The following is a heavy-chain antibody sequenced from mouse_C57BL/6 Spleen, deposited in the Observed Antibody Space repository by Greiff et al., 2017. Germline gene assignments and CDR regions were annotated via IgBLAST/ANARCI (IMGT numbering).Heavy chain of an antibody. Sequence: EVKLMESGGGLVKPGGSLKLSCAASGFTFSSYTMSWVRQTPEKRLEWVATISGGGGNTYYPDSVQGRFTISRDNAKNTLYLQMSSLMSEDTALYYCARKDYDGGYYAMDYWGQGTSVTVSS. D-gene: IGHD2-4*01. J-gene: IGHJ4*01. V-gene: IGHV5-9*01. CDR1: GFTFSSYT. CDR3: ARKDYDGGYYAMDY. CDR2: ISGGGGNT.